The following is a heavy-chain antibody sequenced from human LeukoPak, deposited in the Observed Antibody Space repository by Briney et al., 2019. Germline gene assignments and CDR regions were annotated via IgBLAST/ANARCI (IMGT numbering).Heavy chain of an antibody. J-gene: IGHJ4*02. CDR2: ISSSGSHT. Sequence: GGSLRLSCAASGFTFSRFSMNWVRQAPGRGLECVSSISSSGSHTYYADSVKGRFIIARDDAKNSLILQMDSLRAEDTGVYYCATHEYDSSKSNYWGQGTLVTVSS. CDR1: GFTFSRFS. D-gene: IGHD2/OR15-2a*01. V-gene: IGHV3-21*01. CDR3: ATHEYDSSKSNY.